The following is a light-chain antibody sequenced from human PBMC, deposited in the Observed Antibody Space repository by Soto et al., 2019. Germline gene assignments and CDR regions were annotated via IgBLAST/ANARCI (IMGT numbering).Light chain of an antibody. V-gene: IGKV3-20*01. CDR3: QQYGRSTRT. CDR2: GAS. CDR1: QSVSSSY. J-gene: IGKJ1*01. Sequence: EIVLTQSPGTLSLSPGERATLSCRASQSVSSSYLAWYQQKPGQAPRLLIYGASSRATGIPDRFSGSGSGTDFTLTISRLEPEDFAVYYCQQYGRSTRTFGQGTKWIS.